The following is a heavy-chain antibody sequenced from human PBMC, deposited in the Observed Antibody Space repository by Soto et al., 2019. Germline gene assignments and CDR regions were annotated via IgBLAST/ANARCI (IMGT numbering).Heavy chain of an antibody. CDR2: IYYSGST. J-gene: IGHJ6*02. D-gene: IGHD6-19*01. Sequence: SETLSLTCAVHRGSFNAYSWTWIRQPPGKGLEWIGYIYYSGSTYYNPSLKSRVTISVDTSKNQFSLKLSSVTAADTAVYYCARGKYSSVPYYYGMDVWGQGTTVTVSS. CDR3: ARGKYSSVPYYYGMDV. CDR1: RGSFNAYS. V-gene: IGHV4-34*09.